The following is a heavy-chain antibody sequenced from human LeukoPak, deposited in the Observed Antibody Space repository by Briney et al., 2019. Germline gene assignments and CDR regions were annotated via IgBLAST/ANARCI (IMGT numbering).Heavy chain of an antibody. CDR3: ARVNYYDSSGTGHAFDI. J-gene: IGHJ3*02. D-gene: IGHD3-22*01. V-gene: IGHV4-4*02. Sequence: PSGTLSLTCAVSGGSISSSNWWSWVRQPPGKGLEWIGEIYHSGSTNYNPSLKSRVTISVDKSKNQFSLKLSSVTAADTAVYYCARVNYYDSSGTGHAFDIWGQGTMVTVSS. CDR2: IYHSGST. CDR1: GGSISSSNW.